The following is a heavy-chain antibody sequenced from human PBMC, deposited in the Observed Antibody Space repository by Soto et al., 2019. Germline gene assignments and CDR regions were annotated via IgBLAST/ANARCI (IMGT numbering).Heavy chain of an antibody. Sequence: SLRLSCAASGFTFSSYAMSWVRQAPGKGLEWVSAISGSGGSTYYADSVKGRFTISRDNSKNTLYLQMNSLRAEDTAVYYCAKQGLGGSGWYFYAFDIWGQGTMVTVSS. D-gene: IGHD6-19*01. CDR3: AKQGLGGSGWYFYAFDI. V-gene: IGHV3-23*01. CDR2: ISGSGGST. J-gene: IGHJ3*02. CDR1: GFTFSSYA.